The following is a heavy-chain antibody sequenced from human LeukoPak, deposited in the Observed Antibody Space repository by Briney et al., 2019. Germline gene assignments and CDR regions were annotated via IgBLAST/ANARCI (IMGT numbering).Heavy chain of an antibody. D-gene: IGHD3-16*02. V-gene: IGHV3-23*01. CDR3: AKHQNYDYVWGSYRLSYYFDY. Sequence: GGSLRLSCAASGFTFSSYGMSWVRQAPGKGLEWVSAISGSGGSTYYADSVKGRFTISRDNSKNTLYLQMNSLRAEDTAVYYCAKHQNYDYVWGSYRLSYYFDYWGQGTLVTVSS. CDR1: GFTFSSYG. J-gene: IGHJ4*02. CDR2: ISGSGGST.